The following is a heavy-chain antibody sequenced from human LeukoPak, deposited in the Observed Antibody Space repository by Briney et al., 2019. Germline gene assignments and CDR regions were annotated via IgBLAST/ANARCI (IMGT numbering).Heavy chain of an antibody. D-gene: IGHD3-9*01. J-gene: IGHJ4*02. CDR3: ARMILLLGDVLTVPPRGFDY. Sequence: ASMKVSCKASGITFSGYGISWVRQAPGQGLEWLGRISVYNGNTNYAQKLQGRVTMTTDTSTSTAYMELRSLRSDDTAVYYCARMILLLGDVLTVPPRGFDYWGQGTLVTVSS. CDR2: ISVYNGNT. V-gene: IGHV1-18*01. CDR1: GITFSGYG.